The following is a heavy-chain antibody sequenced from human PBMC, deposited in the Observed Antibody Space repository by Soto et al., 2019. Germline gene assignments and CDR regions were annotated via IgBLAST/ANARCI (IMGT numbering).Heavy chain of an antibody. CDR1: EFTISSNY. J-gene: IGHJ4*02. V-gene: IGHV3-66*01. CDR2: IYSGGVT. D-gene: IGHD3-10*02. CDR3: GKAVDISVRGVPPSDY. Sequence: GGSLRLSCAASEFTISSNYMSWVRQAPGKGLEWVSVIYSGGVTYYADSVKGRFTISRDNSQNTLYLQMNSLRPEDTAMYYCGKAVDISVRGVPPSDYWGQGTLVTVSS.